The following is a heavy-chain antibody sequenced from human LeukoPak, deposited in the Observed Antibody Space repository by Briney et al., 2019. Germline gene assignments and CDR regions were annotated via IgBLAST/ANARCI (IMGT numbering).Heavy chain of an antibody. Sequence: PSETLSLTCTVSGASISSGAYYWGWIRQHPGKGLEWIGYIYYSGSTYYNPSLTSRVTMSVDTSKNQFSLKLSSVTAADTAIYYCARDHTETSSLNFRNYYYYGMDIWGQGTTVIVSS. V-gene: IGHV4-31*03. CDR1: GASISSGAYY. CDR3: ARDHTETSSLNFRNYYYYGMDI. CDR2: IYYSGST. D-gene: IGHD4-11*01. J-gene: IGHJ6*02.